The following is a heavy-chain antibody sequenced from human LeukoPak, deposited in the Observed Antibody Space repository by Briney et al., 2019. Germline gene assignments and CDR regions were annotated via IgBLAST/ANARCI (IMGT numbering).Heavy chain of an antibody. J-gene: IGHJ6*02. CDR2: INPSGGST. V-gene: IGHV1-46*01. CDR3: ARVVGARGYYYGMDV. Sequence: AASVKVSCKASGYTFTSYYMHWVRQAPGQGLEWMGIINPSGGSTSYAQKFQGRVTMTRDTSTSPVYMELSSLRSEDTAVYYCARVVGARGYYYGMDVWGQGTTVTVSS. D-gene: IGHD2-21*01. CDR1: GYTFTSYY.